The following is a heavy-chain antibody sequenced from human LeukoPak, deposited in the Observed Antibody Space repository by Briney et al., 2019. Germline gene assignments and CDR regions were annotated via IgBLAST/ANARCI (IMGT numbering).Heavy chain of an antibody. J-gene: IGHJ4*02. CDR2: ISSSGSTI. CDR3: ARDKGRFLEWLLLDY. Sequence: GGSLRLSCAASGFTFSDYYMSWIRQAPGKGLEWVSSISSSGSTIYYADSVKGRFTISRDNAKNSLYLQMNSLRAEDTAVYYCARDKGRFLEWLLLDYWGQGTLVTVSS. CDR1: GFTFSDYY. V-gene: IGHV3-11*04. D-gene: IGHD3-3*01.